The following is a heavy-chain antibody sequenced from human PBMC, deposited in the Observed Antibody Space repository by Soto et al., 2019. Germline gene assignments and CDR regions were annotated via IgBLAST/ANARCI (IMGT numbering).Heavy chain of an antibody. CDR3: AGYSNYGWFDP. CDR2: IIPILGIA. Sequence: QVQLVQSGAEVKKPGSSVKVSCKASGGTFSSYTISWVRQAPGQGLEWMGRIIPILGIANYAQKFQARVTITAAKSTSTAYMELSTLRTEDTAVYYCAGYSNYGWFDPWGQGTLVSVSS. CDR1: GGTFSSYT. D-gene: IGHD4-4*01. V-gene: IGHV1-69*02. J-gene: IGHJ5*02.